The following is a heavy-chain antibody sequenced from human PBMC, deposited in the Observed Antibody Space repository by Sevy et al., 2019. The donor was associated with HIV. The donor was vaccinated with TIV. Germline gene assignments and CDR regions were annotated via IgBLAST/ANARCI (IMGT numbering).Heavy chain of an antibody. CDR2: FDPEDGET. D-gene: IGHD1-26*01. J-gene: IGHJ6*03. CDR1: GYTLTELS. Sequence: ASVKVSCKVSGYTLTELSMHWVRQAPGEGLEWMGCFDPEDGETIYAQKFQGRVTMTEDTSTDTGYMELSSLGSDDTAGNYRAPTHPIKIVGATRGYYYFMDVWGKGATVTVSS. V-gene: IGHV1-24*01. CDR3: APTHPIKIVGATRGYYYFMDV.